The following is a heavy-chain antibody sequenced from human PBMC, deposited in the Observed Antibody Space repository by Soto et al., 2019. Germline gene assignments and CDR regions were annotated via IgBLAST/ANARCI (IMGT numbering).Heavy chain of an antibody. V-gene: IGHV1-18*04. D-gene: IGHD2-15*01. CDR2: ISAYNGNT. J-gene: IGHJ6*02. Sequence: ASVKVSFKACGYTFTSYGISWVRQAPGQGLEWMGWISAYNGNTNYAQKLQGRVTMTTDTSTSTAYMELRSLRSDDTAVYYCARGYCSGGSCRNYYCYGMDVWGQGTTVTVSS. CDR1: GYTFTSYG. CDR3: ARGYCSGGSCRNYYCYGMDV.